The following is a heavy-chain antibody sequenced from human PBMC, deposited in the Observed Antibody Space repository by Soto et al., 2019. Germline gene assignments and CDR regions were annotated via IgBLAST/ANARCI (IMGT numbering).Heavy chain of an antibody. CDR2: ISYDGSNK. Sequence: ESGGGVVQPGRSLRLSCAASGFTFSSYGMHWVRQAPGKGLEWVAVISYDGSNKYYADSVKGRFTISRDTSKNTLYLQMNSLRAEDTAMYYCAKDYGSGCDWLRVGDASDIWGQGTMVTVSS. D-gene: IGHD6-19*01. J-gene: IGHJ3*02. CDR3: AKDYGSGCDWLRVGDASDI. V-gene: IGHV3-30*18. CDR1: GFTFSSYG.